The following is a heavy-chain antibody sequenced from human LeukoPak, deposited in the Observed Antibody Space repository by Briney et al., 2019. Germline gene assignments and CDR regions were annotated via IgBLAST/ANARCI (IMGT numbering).Heavy chain of an antibody. Sequence: ASVKVSCTASGGTFSSYAISWVRQAPGQGLEWMGRIIPILGIANYAQKFQGRVTITADKSTSTAYMELSSLRSEDTAVYYCARSLKPYCSSTSCYTPNWFDPWGQGTLVTVSS. CDR2: IIPILGIA. CDR3: ARSLKPYCSSTSCYTPNWFDP. J-gene: IGHJ5*02. D-gene: IGHD2-2*02. CDR1: GGTFSSYA. V-gene: IGHV1-69*04.